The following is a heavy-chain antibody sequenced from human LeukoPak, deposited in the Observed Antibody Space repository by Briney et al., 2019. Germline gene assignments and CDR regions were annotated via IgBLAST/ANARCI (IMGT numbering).Heavy chain of an antibody. CDR1: GGSFSGYY. V-gene: IGHV4-34*01. Sequence: PSETLSLTCAVYGGSFSGYYWSWIRQPPGKGLEWIGEINHSGSTNYNPSLKSRVTISVDTSKNQFSLKLSSVTAADTAVYYCARKGPKYARLGGYGMDVWGQGTTVTVSS. CDR2: INHSGST. D-gene: IGHD2-8*01. J-gene: IGHJ6*02. CDR3: ARKGPKYARLGGYGMDV.